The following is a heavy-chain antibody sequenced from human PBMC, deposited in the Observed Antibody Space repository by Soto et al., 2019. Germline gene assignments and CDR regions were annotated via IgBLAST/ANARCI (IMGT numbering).Heavy chain of an antibody. CDR2: ISAYNGNT. CDR1: GYTFTSYG. J-gene: IGHJ6*02. Sequence: RASVKVSCKASGYTFTSYGISWVRQAPGQGLEWMGWISAYNGNTNYAQKLQGRVTMTTDTSTSTAYMELRSLRSDDTAVYYCARDWASRNHYYYGMDVWGQGTTVTVSS. V-gene: IGHV1-18*04. D-gene: IGHD3-16*01. CDR3: ARDWASRNHYYYGMDV.